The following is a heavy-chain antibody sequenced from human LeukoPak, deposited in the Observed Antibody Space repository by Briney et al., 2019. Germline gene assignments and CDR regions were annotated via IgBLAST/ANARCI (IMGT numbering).Heavy chain of an antibody. D-gene: IGHD3-10*01. J-gene: IGHJ5*02. CDR1: GGPFSGYY. V-gene: IGHV4-34*01. Sequence: PSETLSLTCAVYGGPFSGYYWSWIRQPPGKGLEWIGEINHSGSTNYNPSLKSRVTISVDTSKNQFSLKLSSVTAADTAVYYCARISGPSYYYGSGERNWFDPWGQGTLVTVSS. CDR2: INHSGST. CDR3: ARISGPSYYYGSGERNWFDP.